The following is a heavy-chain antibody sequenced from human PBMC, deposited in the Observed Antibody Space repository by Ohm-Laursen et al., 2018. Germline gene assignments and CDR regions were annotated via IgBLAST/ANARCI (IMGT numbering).Heavy chain of an antibody. Sequence: TLSLTCTVSGGSVSSGSYYWSWIRQPPGKGLEWIGYIYSSGSTNYNPSLKSRVTISIDTSKNQFSLKLSSVTAADTAVYFCARDGSSGYFYWYLDLWGRGTLVTVSS. D-gene: IGHD3-22*01. J-gene: IGHJ2*01. CDR1: GGSVSSGSYY. CDR2: IYSSGST. CDR3: ARDGSSGYFYWYLDL. V-gene: IGHV4-61*01.